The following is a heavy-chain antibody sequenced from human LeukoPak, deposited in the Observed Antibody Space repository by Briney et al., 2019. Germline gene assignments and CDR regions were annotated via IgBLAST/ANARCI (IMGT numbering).Heavy chain of an antibody. Sequence: SETLSLTCTVSGGSISSSSYYWGWIRQPPGKGLEWIGSIYYSGSTYYNPSLKSRVTISVDTSKNQFSLKLSSVTAADTAVYFCARHSYYYDSSGYHYYFDCWGQGTLVTVSS. CDR1: GGSISSSSYY. D-gene: IGHD3-22*01. V-gene: IGHV4-39*01. J-gene: IGHJ4*02. CDR3: ARHSYYYDSSGYHYYFDC. CDR2: IYYSGST.